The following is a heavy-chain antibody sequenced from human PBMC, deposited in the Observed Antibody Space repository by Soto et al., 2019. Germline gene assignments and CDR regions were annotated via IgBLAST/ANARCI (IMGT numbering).Heavy chain of an antibody. D-gene: IGHD3-22*01. CDR2: IYYSGST. CDR3: ARHLILDYYDSSGYQDAFVI. CDR1: VGSISSSSYY. V-gene: IGHV4-39*01. J-gene: IGHJ3*02. Sequence: SETLSLTCTVSVGSISSSSYYWGWIRQPPGKGLEWIGSIYYSGSTYYNPSLKSRVTISVDTSKNQFSLKLSSVTAADTAVYYCARHLILDYYDSSGYQDAFVIWGQGTMVTVS.